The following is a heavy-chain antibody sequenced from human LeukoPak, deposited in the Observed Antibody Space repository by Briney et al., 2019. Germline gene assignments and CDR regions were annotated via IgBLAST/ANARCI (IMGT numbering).Heavy chain of an antibody. Sequence: PGGSLRLSCAASGFTFSSYGMHWVRQAPGKGLEWVAFIRYDGSNKYYADSVKGRFTISRDNAKNSLDLQMNSLRAEDTAVYYCARTRGSTIYGVVTDACDVWGQGTMVTVSS. CDR1: GFTFSSYG. D-gene: IGHD3-3*01. J-gene: IGHJ3*01. V-gene: IGHV3-30*02. CDR3: ARTRGSTIYGVVTDACDV. CDR2: IRYDGSNK.